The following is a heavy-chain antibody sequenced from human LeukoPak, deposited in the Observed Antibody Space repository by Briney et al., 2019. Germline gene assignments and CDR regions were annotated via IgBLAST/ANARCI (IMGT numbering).Heavy chain of an antibody. J-gene: IGHJ6*02. V-gene: IGHV3-48*03. D-gene: IGHD2-15*01. CDR3: ARVASPGVAYGMDV. CDR2: ISTSGSVI. Sequence: GGSLRLSCAASGFTFRSYEMNWVRQAPGKGLEWVSYISTSGSVIHADSVRGRFTISRDNAKSSLYLQMNSLRAEDTAVYYCARVASPGVAYGMDVWGQGTTVTVSS. CDR1: GFTFRSYE.